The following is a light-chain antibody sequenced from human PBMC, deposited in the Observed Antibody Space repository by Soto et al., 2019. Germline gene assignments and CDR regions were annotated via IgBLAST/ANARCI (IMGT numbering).Light chain of an antibody. Sequence: DIQMTQSPSSLSTSVGDRVTITCQASQDISNYLNWYQQKPGKAPKLLIYDASNLETGVPSRFSGSGSGTDFTFTISSLQPEDIATYYCQQYDNLPLTFGGGTKGEI. CDR3: QQYDNLPLT. J-gene: IGKJ4*01. V-gene: IGKV1-33*01. CDR1: QDISNY. CDR2: DAS.